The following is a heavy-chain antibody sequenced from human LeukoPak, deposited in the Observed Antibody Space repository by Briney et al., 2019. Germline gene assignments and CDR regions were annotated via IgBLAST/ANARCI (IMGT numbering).Heavy chain of an antibody. V-gene: IGHV3-7*03. CDR3: ARYCSSTSCYSWWFDP. D-gene: IGHD2-2*01. J-gene: IGHJ5*02. CDR1: EFTFGSYW. CDR2: INRDGSKN. Sequence: GGSLRLSCAASEFTFGSYWMTWVRQAPGKGLEWVANINRDGSKNHFVDSVKGRFTISRDNAKNSLYLQMNSLRAEDTAVYYCARYCSSTSCYSWWFDPWGQGTLVTVSS.